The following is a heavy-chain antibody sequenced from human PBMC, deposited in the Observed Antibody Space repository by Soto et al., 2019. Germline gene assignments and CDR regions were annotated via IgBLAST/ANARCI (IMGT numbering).Heavy chain of an antibody. V-gene: IGHV3-66*01. CDR2: IYSGGST. D-gene: IGHD3-16*01. CDR1: GFTVSSNY. Sequence: ESGGGLVQPGGSLRLSCAASGFTVSSNYMSWVRQAPGKGLEWVSVIYSGGSTYYADSVKGRFTISRDNSKNTLYLQMNSLRAEDTAVYYCARDSSTFDAFDIWGQGTMVTVTS. CDR3: ARDSSTFDAFDI. J-gene: IGHJ3*02.